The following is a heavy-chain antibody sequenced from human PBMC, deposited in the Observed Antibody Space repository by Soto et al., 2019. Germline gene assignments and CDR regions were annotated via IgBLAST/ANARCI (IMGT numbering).Heavy chain of an antibody. CDR3: VRPYYYGSWGYFDY. D-gene: IGHD3-10*01. V-gene: IGHV3-7*01. CDR1: GFTFYSNYW. CDR2: IKQDGSEK. Sequence: SPRLSRAPSGFTFYSNYWMSWVRPAPGKGLEWVATIKQDGSEKYYVDSVKGRFTISRDNARNSLYLQMNSLRAEDTAVYYCVRPYYYGSWGYFDYWGQGTLVTVSS. J-gene: IGHJ4*02.